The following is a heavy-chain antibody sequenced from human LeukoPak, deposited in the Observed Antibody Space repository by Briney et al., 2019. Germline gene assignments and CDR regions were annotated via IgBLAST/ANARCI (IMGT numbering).Heavy chain of an antibody. J-gene: IGHJ4*02. CDR1: GFTFRSSR. Sequence: GGSLRLSCAASGFTFRSSRMHWVRQAPGKGLVWVSRITSDGTNTNYAGSVKGRFTISRDSAKNTLYLEMNSLGAEDTAVYYCARISYDSSGYFDYWGQGTLVTVSS. CDR3: ARISYDSSGYFDY. V-gene: IGHV3-74*01. CDR2: ITSDGTNT. D-gene: IGHD3-22*01.